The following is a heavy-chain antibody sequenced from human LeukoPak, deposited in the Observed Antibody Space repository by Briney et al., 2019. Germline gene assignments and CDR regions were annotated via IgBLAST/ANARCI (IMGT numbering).Heavy chain of an antibody. Sequence: RPSETLSLTCNVSGGSVFSSSDYWAWIRQPPGMGLEWIGSVFYSGTTYYSPSLKSRVGISVDTSKNQFFLKMNSVTAADTAVYYCARHGTCSRARCDWFIDYWGQGTLVPGSS. CDR3: ARHGTCSRARCDWFIDY. D-gene: IGHD3-10*01. CDR2: VFYSGTT. J-gene: IGHJ4*02. CDR1: GGSVFSSSDY. V-gene: IGHV4-39*01.